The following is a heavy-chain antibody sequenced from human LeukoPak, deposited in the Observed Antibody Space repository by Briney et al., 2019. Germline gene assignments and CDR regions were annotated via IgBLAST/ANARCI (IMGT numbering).Heavy chain of an antibody. Sequence: GGSLRLSCAASGFTFSSYAMHWVRQAPGKALEYVSAISSNGGSTYYANSVKGRFTNSRDNSKNTLYLQMGSLRAEDTAVYYCARPGYSYGLDYWGQGTLVTVSS. J-gene: IGHJ4*02. CDR2: ISSNGGST. CDR1: GFTFSSYA. D-gene: IGHD5-18*01. V-gene: IGHV3-64*01. CDR3: ARPGYSYGLDY.